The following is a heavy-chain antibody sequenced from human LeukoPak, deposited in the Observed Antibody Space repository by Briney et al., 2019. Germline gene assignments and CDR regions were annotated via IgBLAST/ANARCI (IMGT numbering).Heavy chain of an antibody. Sequence: ASVKVSCKASGGTFSSYTISWVRQAPGQGLEWMGRIIPILGIANYAQKFQGRVTITADKSTSTAYMELSSLRSEDTAVYYCARVGFREYCGGDCYSVWFDPWGQGTLVTVSS. CDR3: ARVGFREYCGGDCYSVWFDP. V-gene: IGHV1-69*02. CDR1: GGTFSSYT. J-gene: IGHJ5*02. D-gene: IGHD2-21*01. CDR2: IIPILGIA.